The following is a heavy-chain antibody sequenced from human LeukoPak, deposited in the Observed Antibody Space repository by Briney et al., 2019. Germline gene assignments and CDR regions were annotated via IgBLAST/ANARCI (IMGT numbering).Heavy chain of an antibody. D-gene: IGHD3-10*01. J-gene: IGHJ4*02. Sequence: GGSLRLSCAASGLTFSRYWMSWVRQAPGKGLEWLANIKEDGSEKYYVDSVKGRFTISRDNAKNSLYLQMNSLRAEDTSVYYCASGSREWWGQGTLVTVSS. CDR2: IKEDGSEK. V-gene: IGHV3-7*01. CDR1: GLTFSRYW. CDR3: ASGSREW.